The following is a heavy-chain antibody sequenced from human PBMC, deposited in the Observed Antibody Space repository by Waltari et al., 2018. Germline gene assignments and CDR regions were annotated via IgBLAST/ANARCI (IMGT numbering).Heavy chain of an antibody. Sequence: QLRLQESGPGLVKPSETLSLTCTVSGGSISSSSYYWGWIRQPPGKGLEWIGSIYYSGSTYYNPSLKSRVTISVDTSKNQFSLKLSSVTAADTAVYYCATKRESSASGFDYWGQGTLVTVSS. CDR3: ATKRESSASGFDY. CDR2: IYYSGST. V-gene: IGHV4-39*01. J-gene: IGHJ4*02. CDR1: GGSISSSSYY. D-gene: IGHD6-19*01.